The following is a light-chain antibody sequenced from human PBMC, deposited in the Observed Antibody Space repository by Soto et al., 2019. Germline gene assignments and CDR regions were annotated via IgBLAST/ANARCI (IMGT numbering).Light chain of an antibody. CDR2: GNS. Sequence: QSVLTQPPSASGAPGQRVTISCTGSSCNIGAGYDVHWYQQLPGTAPKLLIYGNSNRPSGVPDRFSGSKSGTSASLAITGLQAEDEADYYCQSYDSSLSVVFGGGTKVTVL. V-gene: IGLV1-40*01. CDR1: SCNIGAGYD. J-gene: IGLJ2*01. CDR3: QSYDSSLSVV.